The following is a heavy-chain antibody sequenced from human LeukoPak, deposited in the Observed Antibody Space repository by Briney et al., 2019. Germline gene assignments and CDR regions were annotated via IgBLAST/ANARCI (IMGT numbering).Heavy chain of an antibody. Sequence: GGSLRLSCAASGLIFSSSGMHWVRQAPGKGLEWVAVIWSDGSSKYYADSVKGRFTISRDNSKNTLYLQMNSLRVEDTAVYYCAREAVASWFDPWGQGTPVTVSS. CDR2: IWSDGSSK. CDR3: AREAVASWFDP. V-gene: IGHV3-33*01. D-gene: IGHD2-15*01. J-gene: IGHJ5*02. CDR1: GLIFSSSG.